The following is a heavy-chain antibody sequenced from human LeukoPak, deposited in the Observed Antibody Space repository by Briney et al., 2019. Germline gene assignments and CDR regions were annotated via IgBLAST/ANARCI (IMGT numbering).Heavy chain of an antibody. CDR1: GGSISSYY. CDR3: ARGDVLLWFGDPRGAFDI. Sequence: SETLSLTCTVSGGSISSYYWSWIRQPPGKGLEWIGYIYYSGSTNYNPSLKSRVTISVDTSKNQFSLKLSSVTAADTAVYYCARGDVLLWFGDPRGAFDIWGQGTMVTVSS. J-gene: IGHJ3*02. V-gene: IGHV4-59*01. CDR2: IYYSGST. D-gene: IGHD3-10*01.